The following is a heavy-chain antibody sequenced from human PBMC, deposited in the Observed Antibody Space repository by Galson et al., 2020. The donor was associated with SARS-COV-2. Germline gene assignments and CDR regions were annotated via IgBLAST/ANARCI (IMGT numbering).Heavy chain of an antibody. J-gene: IGHJ6*03. CDR3: ASGPYYYDISGYYFADYRDV. Sequence: GESLKISCAASGLTFSSYSMNWVRQAPGKGLEWVSSISSSSSYIYYADSVKGRFTISRDNAKNSLYLQMNSLRAEDTAVYYCASGPYYYDISGYYFADYRDVWGEGTTVT. D-gene: IGHD3-22*01. V-gene: IGHV3-21*01. CDR2: ISSSSSYI. CDR1: GLTFSSYS.